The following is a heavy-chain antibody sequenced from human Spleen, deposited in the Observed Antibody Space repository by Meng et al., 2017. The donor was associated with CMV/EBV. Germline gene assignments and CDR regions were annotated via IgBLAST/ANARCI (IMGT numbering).Heavy chain of an antibody. Sequence: SETLSLTCAIFGASLSSSSAAWNWIRQSPSRGLEWLGRTYYKSKLYTDYAVSVESRVTINPDTSKNQFSLQPDSVTPEDTAVYYCARDPYEEQQLVLVRRNYYGMDVWGQGTTVTVSS. CDR3: ARDPYEEQQLVLVRRNYYGMDV. J-gene: IGHJ6*02. CDR1: GASLSSSSAA. V-gene: IGHV6-1*01. D-gene: IGHD6-13*01. CDR2: TYYKSKLYT.